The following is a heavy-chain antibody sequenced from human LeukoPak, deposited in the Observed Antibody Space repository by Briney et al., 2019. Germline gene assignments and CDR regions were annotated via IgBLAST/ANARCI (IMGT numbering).Heavy chain of an antibody. D-gene: IGHD4-11*01. CDR1: GGTFCSYT. CDR3: AGGRTVLACRLSSWLDP. J-gene: IGHJ5*02. CDR2: IIPIFGTA. V-gene: IGHV1-69*01. Sequence: GSSVKVSCKASGGTFCSYTISRVRQAPGQGLEWMGGIIPIFGTANYAQKFPGRGTITPDESPSTPYMELGSPRTEGTAVYYSAGGRTVLACRLSSWLDPGGEGT.